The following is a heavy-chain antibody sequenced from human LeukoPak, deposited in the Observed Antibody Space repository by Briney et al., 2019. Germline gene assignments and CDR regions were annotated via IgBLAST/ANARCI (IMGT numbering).Heavy chain of an antibody. J-gene: IGHJ3*02. CDR1: GFTFSTYS. CDR3: ARDYYDRSGYFYQNAFDI. CDR2: ISSSSRNI. D-gene: IGHD3-22*01. V-gene: IGHV3-48*02. Sequence: TGVSLSLSCAASGFTFSTYSMNWVRQAPGEGVEWLSYISSSSRNIYYACSVKGRFTISSDNAKNSLYLQMNSLREEDTAVYYCARDYYDRSGYFYQNAFDIWGQGTMVTVSS.